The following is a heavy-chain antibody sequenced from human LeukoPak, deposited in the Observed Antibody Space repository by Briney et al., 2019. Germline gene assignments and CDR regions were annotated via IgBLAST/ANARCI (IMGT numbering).Heavy chain of an antibody. V-gene: IGHV5-51*01. J-gene: IGHJ6*02. CDR1: GYSFTSYW. D-gene: IGHD2-2*01. CDR3: ARQIPILGYCSSTSCRAPGMDV. Sequence: GESLKISCKGSGYSFTSYWIGWVRQMPGKGLEWMGIIYPGDSDTRYSPSFQGQVTISADKSISTAYLQWSSLKASDTAMYYCARQIPILGYCSSTSCRAPGMDVWGQGTAVTVSS. CDR2: IYPGDSDT.